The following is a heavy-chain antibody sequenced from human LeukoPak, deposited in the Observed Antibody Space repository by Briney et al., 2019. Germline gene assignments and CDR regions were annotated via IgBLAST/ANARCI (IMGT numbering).Heavy chain of an antibody. D-gene: IGHD1-26*01. CDR3: ARAVGLYYFDY. V-gene: IGHV5-51*01. CDR1: GYSFTSYW. J-gene: IGHJ4*02. Sequence: KHGESLKISCKDSGYSFTSYWIGWVRQMPGKGLEWMGIIYPGDSDTRYSPSFQGQVTISADKSINTAYLQWSGLKAPDTAMYYCARAVGLYYFDYWGQGTLVTVSS. CDR2: IYPGDSDT.